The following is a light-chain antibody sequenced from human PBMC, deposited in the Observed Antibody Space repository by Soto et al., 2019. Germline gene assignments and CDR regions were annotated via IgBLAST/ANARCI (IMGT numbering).Light chain of an antibody. Sequence: DIQMTQSPSSLSASVGDRVTITCRACQSISIYLNWYQQKPGKAPKLLIYAASSLQSGVPSRFSGSGSGTDFTLTISSLQPEDFATYYCQQSYSTPPTFGQGTKVDIK. CDR3: QQSYSTPPT. CDR1: QSISIY. CDR2: AAS. J-gene: IGKJ1*01. V-gene: IGKV1-39*01.